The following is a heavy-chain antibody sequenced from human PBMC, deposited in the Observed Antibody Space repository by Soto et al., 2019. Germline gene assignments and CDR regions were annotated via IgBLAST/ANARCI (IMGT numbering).Heavy chain of an antibody. CDR2: IYYSGST. CDR1: GGSISSYY. D-gene: IGHD1-1*01. J-gene: IGHJ4*02. V-gene: IGHV4-59*08. Sequence: QVQLQESGPGLVKPSETLSLTCTVSGGSISSYYWSWIRQPPGKGLEWIGYIYYSGSTKYNPSLKSRVTISVDPSKTQFSLKLSSVTAADTAVYYCARRYGYSFDYWGQGTLVTVSS. CDR3: ARRYGYSFDY.